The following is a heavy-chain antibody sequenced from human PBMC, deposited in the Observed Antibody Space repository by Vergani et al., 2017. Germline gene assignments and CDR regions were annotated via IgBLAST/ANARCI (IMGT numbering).Heavy chain of an antibody. CDR2: INHSGST. D-gene: IGHD3-3*01. J-gene: IGHJ6*03. V-gene: IGHV4-34*01. Sequence: QVQLQQWGAGLLKPSETLSLTCAVYGGSFSGYYWSWIRQPPGKGLEWIGEINHSGSTNYNPSLKCRVTISVDTSKNQFSRKLSSVTAADTAVYYCARVPDXDFWSGYYTYYYYYMDVWGKGTTVTVSS. CDR3: ARVPDXDFWSGYYTYYYYYMDV. CDR1: GGSFSGYY.